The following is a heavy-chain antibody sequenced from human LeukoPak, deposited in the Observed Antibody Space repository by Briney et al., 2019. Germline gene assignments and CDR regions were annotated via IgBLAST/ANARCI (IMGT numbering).Heavy chain of an antibody. CDR1: GYTFTNFF. Sequence: GASVKVSCKASGYTFTNFFMHWVRQAPGQGLEWMGIINPSSGGTTYTQKFQGRVTMTRDTSTSTVYMELSSLRYEDTAVYYCARPVMAAAGAHFDYWGQGTLVTVSS. V-gene: IGHV1-46*01. D-gene: IGHD6-13*01. CDR2: INPSSGGT. J-gene: IGHJ4*02. CDR3: ARPVMAAAGAHFDY.